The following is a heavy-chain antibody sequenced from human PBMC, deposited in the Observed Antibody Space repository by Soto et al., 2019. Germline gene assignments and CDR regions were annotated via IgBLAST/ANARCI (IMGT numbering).Heavy chain of an antibody. CDR2: FFYGGRT. D-gene: IGHD1-1*01. Sequence: QVQLQQSGPGLLKPSETLSLTCTVSGGSISSPSYNWGWVRQPPGKGPEWIGSFFYGGRTHYSPSLESLLSISVDTARSQVSLILTSVTAADTAVYYCATVASTHFDSWGQGALVVVSS. CDR1: GGSISSPSYN. CDR3: ATVASTHFDS. J-gene: IGHJ4*02. V-gene: IGHV4-39*01.